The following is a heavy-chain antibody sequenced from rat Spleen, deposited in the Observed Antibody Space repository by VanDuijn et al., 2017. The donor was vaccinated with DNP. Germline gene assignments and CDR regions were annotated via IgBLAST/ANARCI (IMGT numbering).Heavy chain of an antibody. J-gene: IGHJ2*01. CDR1: GFTFSDYY. Sequence: EVQLVESGGGLVQPGRSLKLSCAPSGFTFSDYYMAWVRQAPTKGLELVASIGVGGDKTYYRDSVKGRFTISRDNARSTLYLQMDSLRSEDTATYYCARHVSYGYYFDYWGQGVMVTVSS. D-gene: IGHD4-1*01. CDR2: IGVGGDKT. CDR3: ARHVSYGYYFDY. V-gene: IGHV5-25*01.